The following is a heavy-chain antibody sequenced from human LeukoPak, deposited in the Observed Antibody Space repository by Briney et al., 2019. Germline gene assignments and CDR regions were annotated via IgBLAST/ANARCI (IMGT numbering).Heavy chain of an antibody. V-gene: IGHV3-7*01. CDR3: ARDSKGYRCGYRGGYYDYYYMDV. D-gene: IGHD5-18*01. Sequence: PGGSLRLSCAASGFTFSSYWMTWVRQAPGKGLEWVANIKQDGSEKYYVDSVKGRFTISRDNAKNSLYLQMNSLRAEDTAVYYCARDSKGYRCGYRGGYYDYYYMDVWGKGTAVTVSS. CDR1: GFTFSSYW. J-gene: IGHJ6*03. CDR2: IKQDGSEK.